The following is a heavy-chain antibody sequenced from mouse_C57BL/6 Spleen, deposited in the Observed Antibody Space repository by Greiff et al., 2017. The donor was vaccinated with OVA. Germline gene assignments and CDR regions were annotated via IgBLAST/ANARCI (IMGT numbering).Heavy chain of an antibody. CDR3: ARERNYYGSSSNWYFDV. J-gene: IGHJ1*03. V-gene: IGHV1-18*01. CDR2: INPNNGGT. CDR1: GYTFTDYN. D-gene: IGHD1-1*01. Sequence: VQLQQSGPELVKPGASVKIPCKASGYTFTDYNMDWVKQSHGKSLEWIGDINPNNGGTIYNQKFKGKATLTVDKSSSTAYMELRSLTSEDTAVYYCARERNYYGSSSNWYFDVWGTGTTVTVSS.